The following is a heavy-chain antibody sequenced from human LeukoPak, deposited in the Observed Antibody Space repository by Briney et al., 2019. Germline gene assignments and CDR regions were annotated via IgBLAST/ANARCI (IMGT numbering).Heavy chain of an antibody. CDR1: GYTFTSYY. J-gene: IGHJ4*02. CDR2: INPSGGST. D-gene: IGHD1-26*01. CDR3: ARDRGSYHFVY. V-gene: IGHV1-46*01. Sequence: ASVKVSCKASGYTFTSYYMHWVRQAPGQGLEWMGIINPSGGSTSYAQKFQGRVTMTRDMSTSTVYMELSSLRPEDTAVYYCARDRGSYHFVYWGQGTLVTVSS.